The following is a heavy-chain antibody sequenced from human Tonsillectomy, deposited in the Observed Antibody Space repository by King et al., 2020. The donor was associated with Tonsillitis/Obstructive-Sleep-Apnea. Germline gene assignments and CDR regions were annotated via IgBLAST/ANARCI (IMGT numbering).Heavy chain of an antibody. V-gene: IGHV4-59*01. CDR3: ARTYDSSGYYSPYFDY. J-gene: IGHJ4*02. CDR1: DGSISSYF. Sequence: QLQESGPGLVKPSEALSLTCTVSDGSISSYFWSWIRQPPGKGLEWIGFIDYSGSTNYNPSLKSRVTISVHTSKNQFSLKLSSVTAADTVIYYCARTYDSSGYYSPYFDYWGQGTLVTVSS. CDR2: IDYSGST. D-gene: IGHD3-22*01.